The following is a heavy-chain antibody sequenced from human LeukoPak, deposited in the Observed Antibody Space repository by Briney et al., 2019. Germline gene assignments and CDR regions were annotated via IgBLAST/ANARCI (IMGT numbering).Heavy chain of an antibody. CDR2: ISYDGSNK. D-gene: IGHD2-15*01. CDR1: GFTFSSYA. V-gene: IGHV3-30*04. CDR3: AREGSAFDI. J-gene: IGHJ3*02. Sequence: GGSLRLSCAASGFTFSSYAMHWVRQAPGKGLEWVAVISYDGSNKYYADSVKGRFTISRDNSKNTLYLQMNSLRAEDTAVYYCAREGSAFDIWGQGTMVTVSS.